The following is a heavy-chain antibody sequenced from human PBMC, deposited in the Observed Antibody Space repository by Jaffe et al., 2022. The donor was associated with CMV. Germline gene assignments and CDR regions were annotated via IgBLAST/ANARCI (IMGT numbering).Heavy chain of an antibody. Sequence: EVQLLESGGGLVQPGGSLRLSCAASGFTFSSYAMSWVRQAPGKGLEWVSAISGSGGSTYYADSVKGRFTISRDNSKNTLYLQMNSLRAEDTAVYYCAKDMRDGYNEAWYFDYWGQGTLVTVSS. CDR2: ISGSGGST. D-gene: IGHD5-12*01. CDR3: AKDMRDGYNEAWYFDY. J-gene: IGHJ4*02. V-gene: IGHV3-23*01. CDR1: GFTFSSYA.